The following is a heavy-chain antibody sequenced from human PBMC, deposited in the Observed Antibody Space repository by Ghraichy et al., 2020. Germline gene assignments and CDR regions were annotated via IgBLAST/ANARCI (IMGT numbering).Heavy chain of an antibody. CDR1: GGTFSSYA. J-gene: IGHJ3*02. CDR3: ARVLSDRDAFDI. Sequence: SVKVSCKASGGTFSSYAISWVRQAPGQGLEWMGGIIPIFGTANYAQKFQGRVTITADESTSTAYMELSSLRSEDTAVYYCARVLSDRDAFDIWGQGTMVTVSS. V-gene: IGHV1-69*13. CDR2: IIPIFGTA. D-gene: IGHD1-26*01.